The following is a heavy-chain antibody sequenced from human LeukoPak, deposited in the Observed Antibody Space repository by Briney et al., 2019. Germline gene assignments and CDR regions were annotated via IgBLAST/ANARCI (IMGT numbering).Heavy chain of an antibody. J-gene: IGHJ4*02. CDR1: GFTFSSYW. CDR2: INSDGSST. D-gene: IGHD2-15*01. CDR3: VRRYCSGGSCYGAFDY. V-gene: IGHV3-74*03. Sequence: GGSLRLSCAASGFTFSSYWMHWVRHVPGKGLVWVSRINSDGSSTTYADSVKGRFTISRDNAKNTLYLQMNSLRDEDTAVYYCVRRYCSGGSCYGAFDYWGQGTLVTVSS.